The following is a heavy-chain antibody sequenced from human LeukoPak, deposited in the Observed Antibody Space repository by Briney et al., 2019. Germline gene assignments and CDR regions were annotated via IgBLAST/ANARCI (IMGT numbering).Heavy chain of an antibody. V-gene: IGHV4-59*01. D-gene: IGHD6-13*01. CDR3: ARARSAGNIYYYGMDV. J-gene: IGHJ6*04. Sequence: SETLSLTCTVSGGSISSYYWSWIRQPPGKGLEWIGYIYYSGSTNYNPSLKSRVTISVDTSKNQFSLKLSSVTAADTAVYYCARARSAGNIYYYGMDVWGKGTTVTVSS. CDR1: GGSISSYY. CDR2: IYYSGST.